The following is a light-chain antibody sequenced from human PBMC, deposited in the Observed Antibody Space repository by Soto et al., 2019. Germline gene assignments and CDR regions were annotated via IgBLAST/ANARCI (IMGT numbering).Light chain of an antibody. CDR2: GAS. J-gene: IGKJ1*01. V-gene: IGKV3-20*01. CDR1: QSVSSSY. CDR3: QQYGSPRRT. Sequence: EIVFTQSPGTLSLSTVSRSTLSCRASQSVSSSYLAWYQQKPGQAPRLLIYGASTRATGIPARFSGSGSGTEFTLTISSLQSEDFAVYYCQQYGSPRRTFGQGTKVDIK.